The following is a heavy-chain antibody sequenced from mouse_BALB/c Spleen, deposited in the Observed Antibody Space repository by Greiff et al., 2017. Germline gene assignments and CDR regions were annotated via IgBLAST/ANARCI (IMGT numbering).Heavy chain of an antibody. D-gene: IGHD1-1*01. CDR3: ARNWGTTVVALYYYAMDY. J-gene: IGHJ4*01. CDR1: GFSLTGYG. CDR2: IWGGGST. Sequence: QVQLKESGPGLVAPSQSLSITCTVSGFSLTGYGVNWVRQPPGKGLEWLGMIWGGGSTDYNSALKSRLSISKDNSKSQVFLKMNSLQTDDTAMYYCARNWGTTVVALYYYAMDYWGQGTSVTVSS. V-gene: IGHV2-6-7*01.